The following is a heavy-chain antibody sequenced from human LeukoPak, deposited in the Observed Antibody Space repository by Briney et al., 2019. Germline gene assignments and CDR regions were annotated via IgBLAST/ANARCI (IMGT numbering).Heavy chain of an antibody. V-gene: IGHV3-23*01. CDR3: AKDRHSSGWYFDC. CDR1: GFTFSSYA. CDR2: ISGSGGST. J-gene: IGHJ4*02. D-gene: IGHD6-19*01. Sequence: GGSLRLSCAASGFTFSSYAMHWVRQAPGKGLEWVSAISGSGGSTYYADSVKGRFTISRDNSKNTLYLQMNSLRAEDTAVYYCAKDRHSSGWYFDCWGQGTLVTVSS.